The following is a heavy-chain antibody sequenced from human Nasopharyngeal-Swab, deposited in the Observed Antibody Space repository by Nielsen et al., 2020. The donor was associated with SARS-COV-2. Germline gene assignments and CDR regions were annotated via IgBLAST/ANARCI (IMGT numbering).Heavy chain of an antibody. CDR2: INPNSGGT. CDR3: ARGDRRHCSSTSCYYYYYMDV. CDR1: GYTFTGYY. D-gene: IGHD2-2*01. V-gene: IGHV1-2*04. J-gene: IGHJ6*03. Sequence: ASVKVSCKASGYTFTGYYMHWVRQAPGQGLEWMGWINPNSGGTNYAQKFQGWVTMTRDTSISTAYMGLSRLRSDDTAVYYCARGDRRHCSSTSCYYYYYMDVWGKGTTVTVSS.